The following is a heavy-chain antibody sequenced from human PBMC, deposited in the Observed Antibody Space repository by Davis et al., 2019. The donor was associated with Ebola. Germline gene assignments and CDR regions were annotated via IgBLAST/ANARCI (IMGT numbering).Heavy chain of an antibody. V-gene: IGHV3-11*06. CDR1: GFTFSDFY. CDR2: INADGSDT. Sequence: PGGSLRLSCAASGFTFSDFYLGWVRRVPGKGLLWVSRINADGSDTDYADSVKGRFTISRDNAKNSLYLQMNSLRAENTAVYYCARGDDSSDYYWSGAFDIWGQGTMVTVSS. J-gene: IGHJ3*02. D-gene: IGHD3-22*01. CDR3: ARGDDSSDYYWSGAFDI.